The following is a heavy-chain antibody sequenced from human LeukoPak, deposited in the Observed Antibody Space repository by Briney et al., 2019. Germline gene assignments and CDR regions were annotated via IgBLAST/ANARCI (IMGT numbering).Heavy chain of an antibody. CDR3: AREGRYYDFWSGYYNWFDP. V-gene: IGHV4-59*01. Sequence: SETLSLTCTVSGGXLSSYYWSCIRQPPGKGLEWIGHIYYSGSTNYNLTLKSRVTISVDTSKNQFSLKLSSVTAADTAVYYCAREGRYYDFWSGYYNWFDPWGQGTLVTVSS. D-gene: IGHD3-3*01. CDR1: GGXLSSYY. J-gene: IGHJ5*02. CDR2: IYYSGST.